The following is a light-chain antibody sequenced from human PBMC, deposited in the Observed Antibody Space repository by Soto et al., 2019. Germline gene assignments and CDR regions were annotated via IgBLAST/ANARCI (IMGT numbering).Light chain of an antibody. CDR1: QSVSES. V-gene: IGKV3-11*01. Sequence: EIVLTQSPATLSLSPVERATLSCMASQSVSESLAWYQQKPGQAPRLLIYDVSYRATGIPVRFSGSGSGTDFTLTISSLEPEDFAVYYCQQRSDWLPITFGQGTRLEIK. CDR3: QQRSDWLPIT. J-gene: IGKJ5*01. CDR2: DVS.